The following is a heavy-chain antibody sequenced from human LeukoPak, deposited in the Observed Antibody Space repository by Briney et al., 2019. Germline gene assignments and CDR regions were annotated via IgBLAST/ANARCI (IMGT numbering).Heavy chain of an antibody. V-gene: IGHV5-51*01. J-gene: IGHJ4*02. CDR2: IYPGDSDT. CDR3: ARHRGSMYYYDSSGWYFDY. Sequence: GESLKISCKGSGYSFTSYWIDGVRQMPGKGLEWMGIIYPGDSDTRYSPSFQGQVTISADKTISTAYLQWSSLKASDTAMYYCARHRGSMYYYDSSGWYFDYWGQGTLVTVSS. D-gene: IGHD3-22*01. CDR1: GYSFTSYW.